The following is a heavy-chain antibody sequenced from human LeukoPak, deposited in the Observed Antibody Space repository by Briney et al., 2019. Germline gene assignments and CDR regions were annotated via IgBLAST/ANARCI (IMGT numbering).Heavy chain of an antibody. V-gene: IGHV3-30*02. D-gene: IGHD3-22*01. CDR3: AKEGSGYYPYYFDY. J-gene: IGHJ4*02. CDR1: GFTFSSYG. Sequence: GGSLRLXCAASGFTFSSYGMHWVRQAPGKGLEWVAFIRYDGSNKYYADSVKGRFTISRDNSKNTLYLQMNSLRAEDTAVYYCAKEGSGYYPYYFDYWGQGTLVTVSS. CDR2: IRYDGSNK.